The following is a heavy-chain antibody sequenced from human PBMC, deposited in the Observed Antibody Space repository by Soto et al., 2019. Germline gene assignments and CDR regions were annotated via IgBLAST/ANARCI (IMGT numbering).Heavy chain of an antibody. CDR2: MSSSGSTI. CDR1: GFTFSSYE. V-gene: IGHV3-48*03. D-gene: IGHD1-7*01. J-gene: IGHJ5*02. Sequence: GGSLRLSCAASGFTFSSYEMNWVRQAPGKGLEWVSYMSSSGSTIYYADSVKGRFTISRDNAKNSLYLQMNSLRAEDTAVYYCARDGIRTGTTPELLNWFDPWGQGTLVTVSS. CDR3: ARDGIRTGTTPELLNWFDP.